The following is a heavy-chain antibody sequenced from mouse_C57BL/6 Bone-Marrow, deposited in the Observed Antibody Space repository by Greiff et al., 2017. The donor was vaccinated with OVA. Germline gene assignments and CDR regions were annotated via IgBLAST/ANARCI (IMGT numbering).Heavy chain of an antibody. D-gene: IGHD1-1*01. CDR2: YPGSGNTY. Sequence: VQLQQSGPELVKLGASVKMSCKASGYTFTDYYMHWVKQKPGKGLEWIGEIYPGSGNTYYNEKFKGKATLTADTSSSTAYMQLSSLTSEDSAVYFCARFITTVVPDYWGQGTTLTVSS. CDR3: RFITTVVPDY. CDR1: YTFTDYYM. J-gene: IGHJ2*01. V-gene: IGHV1-83*01.